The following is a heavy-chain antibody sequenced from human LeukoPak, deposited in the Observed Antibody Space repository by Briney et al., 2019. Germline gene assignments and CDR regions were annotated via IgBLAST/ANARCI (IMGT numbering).Heavy chain of an antibody. CDR1: GGSISTSNYY. V-gene: IGHV4-39*07. D-gene: IGHD3-10*01. J-gene: IGHJ6*03. CDR3: ARSSYGSGSRNYYYYMDV. Sequence: PSETLSLTCTVSGGSISTSNYYWGWIRQPPGKGLEWIGNIFYSGSTYYSPSLKSRVTISVDTSKNQFSLKLSSVTAADTAVYYCARSSYGSGSRNYYYYMDVWGKGTTVTISS. CDR2: IFYSGST.